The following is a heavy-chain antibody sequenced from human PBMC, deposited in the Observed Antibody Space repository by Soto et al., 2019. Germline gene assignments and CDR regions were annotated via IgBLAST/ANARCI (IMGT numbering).Heavy chain of an antibody. D-gene: IGHD2-2*01. Sequence: EVQLVESGGGLVKPGGSLRLSCAASGFTFNSYSMNWVRQAPGKGLEWVSSISSSSSFISYADSVKGRFTISRDNAKNSLYLQMSSLRAEDTAVYYCARDKEYCSSTSCEFDFWGQGSLVTVSS. CDR3: ARDKEYCSSTSCEFDF. J-gene: IGHJ4*02. CDR1: GFTFNSYS. CDR2: ISSSSSFI. V-gene: IGHV3-21*01.